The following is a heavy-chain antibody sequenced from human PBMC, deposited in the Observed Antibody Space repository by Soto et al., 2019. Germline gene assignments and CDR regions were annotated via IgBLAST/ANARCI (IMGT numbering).Heavy chain of an antibody. CDR2: ISSSSSTI. CDR1: GFTFSSYS. V-gene: IGHV3-48*01. D-gene: IGHD6-6*01. J-gene: IGHJ3*02. Sequence: PGGSLRLSCAASGFTFSSYSMNWVRQAPGKGLEWVSYISSSSSTIYYADSVKGRFTISRDNAKNSLYLQMNSLRADDTAVYYCARDVVPGAGTRFDIWGQGTMVTVS. CDR3: ARDVVPGAGTRFDI.